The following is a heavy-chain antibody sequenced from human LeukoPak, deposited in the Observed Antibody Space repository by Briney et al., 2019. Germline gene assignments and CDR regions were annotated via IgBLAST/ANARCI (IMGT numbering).Heavy chain of an antibody. CDR1: GGSISRYY. D-gene: IGHD7-27*01. CDR2: IYYSGST. Sequence: SETLSLTCTVSGGSISRYYWSWIRQPPGKGLEWIGYIYYSGSTNYSPSLKSRVTISVDTSKNQFSLKLSSVTAADTAVYYCARQNSIVPTGDESVAYFDYWGRGTLVTVSS. J-gene: IGHJ4*02. CDR3: ARQNSIVPTGDESVAYFDY. V-gene: IGHV4-59*01.